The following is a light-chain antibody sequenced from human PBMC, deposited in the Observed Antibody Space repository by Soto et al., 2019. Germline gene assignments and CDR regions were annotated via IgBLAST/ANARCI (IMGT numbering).Light chain of an antibody. J-gene: IGKJ1*01. V-gene: IGKV1-39*01. CDR3: QQRYSTPRT. CDR1: QSISSY. Sequence: DIQMTQSPSSLSASVVDRVTITCRASQSISSYLNWYQQKPGKAPKLLIYAASSLQSGVPSRFSGSGSGTDFTLTISSLQPEDFATYYCQQRYSTPRTFGQGTKVEIK. CDR2: AAS.